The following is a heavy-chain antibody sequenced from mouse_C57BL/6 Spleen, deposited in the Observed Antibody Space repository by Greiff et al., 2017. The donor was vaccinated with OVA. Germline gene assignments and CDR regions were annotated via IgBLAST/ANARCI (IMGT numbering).Heavy chain of an antibody. CDR2: INPINGGT. J-gene: IGHJ4*01. V-gene: IGHV1-22*01. CDR3: ARWLLRDYAMDY. CDR1: GYTFTDSN. Sequence: VQLQQSGPELVKPGASVKMSCKASGYTFTDSNMPWVKQSHGKSLAWIGHINPINGGTSYNQKFKGKATLTVNKSSSTAYMELRSLTSEDSAVYYCARWLLRDYAMDYWGQGTSVTVSS. D-gene: IGHD2-3*01.